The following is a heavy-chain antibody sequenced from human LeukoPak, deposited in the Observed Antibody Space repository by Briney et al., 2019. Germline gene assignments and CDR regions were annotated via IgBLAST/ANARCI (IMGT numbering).Heavy chain of an antibody. D-gene: IGHD6-13*01. J-gene: IGHJ5*02. CDR1: GFTFDSYA. CDR2: VSRFGGTA. CDR3: VKHVGSRWSNNRFDP. V-gene: IGHV3-23*01. Sequence: GGSLRLSCAASGFTFDSYAMSWVRQAPGKGLEWVSAVSRFGGTAYYADSAKGRFTISRDNSNNTVYLQMNSLRVGDTALYYCVKHVGSRWSNNRFDPWGQGTLVTVS.